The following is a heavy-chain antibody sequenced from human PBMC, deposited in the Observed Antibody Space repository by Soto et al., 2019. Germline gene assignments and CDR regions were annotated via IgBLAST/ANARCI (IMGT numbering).Heavy chain of an antibody. CDR2: ISYDGSNK. J-gene: IGHJ4*02. CDR1: GFTFSSYA. Sequence: GGSLRLSCAASGFTFSSYAMHWVRQAPGKGLEWVAVISYDGSNKYYADSVKGRFTISRDNSKNTLYLQMNSLRAEDTAVYYCARDNFDIVANFHGYWAQGTLVTVSS. D-gene: IGHD5-12*01. CDR3: ARDNFDIVANFHGY. V-gene: IGHV3-30-3*01.